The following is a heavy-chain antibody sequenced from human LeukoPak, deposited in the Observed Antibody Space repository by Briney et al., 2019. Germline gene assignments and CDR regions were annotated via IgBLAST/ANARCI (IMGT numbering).Heavy chain of an antibody. CDR2: IIPILGIA. Sequence: SVKVSCKASGGTFSSYAISWVRQAPGQGLEWMGRIIPILGIANYAQKFQGRVTITADKSTSTAYMELSSLRSEDTAVYYCASDIVVVPAAINYYYYGMDVWGQGTAVTVSS. J-gene: IGHJ6*02. CDR3: ASDIVVVPAAINYYYYGMDV. V-gene: IGHV1-69*04. CDR1: GGTFSSYA. D-gene: IGHD2-2*02.